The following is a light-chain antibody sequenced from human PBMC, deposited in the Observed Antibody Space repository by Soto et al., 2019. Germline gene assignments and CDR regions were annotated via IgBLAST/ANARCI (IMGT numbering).Light chain of an antibody. Sequence: QSALTQPRSVSGSPGQSVTIFCTGTSSDVGGYNYVSWYQQHPGKAPKLMIYDVSKRPSGVPDRFSGSKSGYTASLTISGLQAEDEADYYCCSYAGSYTLVFGGGTKLTVL. V-gene: IGLV2-11*01. CDR2: DVS. CDR1: SSDVGGYNY. J-gene: IGLJ2*01. CDR3: CSYAGSYTLV.